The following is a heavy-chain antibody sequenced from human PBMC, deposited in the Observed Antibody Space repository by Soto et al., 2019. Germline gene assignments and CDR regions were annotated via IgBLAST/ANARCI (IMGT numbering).Heavy chain of an antibody. CDR2: ISPNGGST. Sequence: RRLSCSASGFTFSTYDVHWVRQAPGKGLEFVAGISPNGGSTYYADSVKGRSTVSRDNSKNTLYLQMRSLGHEDTALYYCVKLTDYWGQGTPVTVYS. J-gene: IGHJ4*02. CDR3: VKLTDY. V-gene: IGHV3-64D*06. CDR1: GFTFSTYD. D-gene: IGHD3-9*01.